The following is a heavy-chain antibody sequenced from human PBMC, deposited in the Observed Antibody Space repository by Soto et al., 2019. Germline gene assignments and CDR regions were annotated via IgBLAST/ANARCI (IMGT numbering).Heavy chain of an antibody. CDR3: ANRNFYDDGGATSPYFDF. J-gene: IGHJ4*02. Sequence: EVQLLESGGGLVQPGGPLGPSCAVSGLPFSNYDTSWVPQAPGKGLDWVSSISGSGAKTNYAATVKGRFTISKDNSKNTLYLQMNSLRAEDTATYYCANRNFYDDGGATSPYFDFWGQGALVTVSS. CDR1: GLPFSNYD. D-gene: IGHD3-16*01. V-gene: IGHV3-23*01. CDR2: ISGSGAKT.